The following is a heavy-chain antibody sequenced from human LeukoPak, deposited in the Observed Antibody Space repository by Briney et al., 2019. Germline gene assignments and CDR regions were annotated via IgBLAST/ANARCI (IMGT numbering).Heavy chain of an antibody. J-gene: IGHJ4*02. Sequence: SQTLSLTCTVSGGSISSGDYYWSWIRQPPGKGLEWIGYIYYSGNTYYNPSLKSRVTISVDTSKNQFSLKLSSVTAADTAVYYCVRELPAENYFDYWGQGTLVTVSS. CDR2: IYYSGNT. CDR1: GGSISSGDYY. V-gene: IGHV4-30-4*01. CDR3: VRELPAENYFDY.